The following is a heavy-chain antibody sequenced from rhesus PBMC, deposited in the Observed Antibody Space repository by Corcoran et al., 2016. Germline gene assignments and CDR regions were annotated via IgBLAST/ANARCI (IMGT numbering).Heavy chain of an antibody. D-gene: IGHD6-13*01. CDR1: GYTFTDHY. V-gene: IGHV1-138*01. J-gene: IGHJ6*01. Sequence: QVQLVQSGAEVKKPGSSVKVSCQASGYTFTDHYIHWVRPAPGHGLEGRGENNPKTGGTNYAQKFQGRVTTTRDTSTSTAYMELSSLRSEDTAVYYCATHSSWSYYGLDSWGQGVVVTVSS. CDR2: NNPKTGGT. CDR3: ATHSSWSYYGLDS.